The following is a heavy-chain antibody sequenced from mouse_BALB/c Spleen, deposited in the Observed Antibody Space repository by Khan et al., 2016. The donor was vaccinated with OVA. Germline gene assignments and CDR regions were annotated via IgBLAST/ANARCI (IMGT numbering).Heavy chain of an antibody. J-gene: IGHJ4*01. D-gene: IGHD1-1*01. CDR1: GLSLTNYG. CDR2: IWSGGTT. Sequence: QVQLKESGPGLVQPSQSLSITCTVSGLSLTNYGIHWVRQSPGRGLEWLGVIWSGGTTDYNAPFVSRLSIIKDNSKSQVFFKMNSLQANDTAIYXCASPLYYYGDAMDYWGQGTSVTVSS. CDR3: ASPLYYYGDAMDY. V-gene: IGHV2-2*02.